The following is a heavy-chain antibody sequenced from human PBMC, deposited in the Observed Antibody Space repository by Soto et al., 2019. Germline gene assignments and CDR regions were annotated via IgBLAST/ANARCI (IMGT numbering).Heavy chain of an antibody. D-gene: IGHD2-2*01. CDR2: IIPIFVTA. CDR3: SLGGTGYCSSTSCYQHDY. CDR1: GGTFSIYA. J-gene: IGHJ4*02. Sequence: QVQLVQSGAEVKKPGSSVKVSCKASGGTFSIYAISWVRQAPGQGLEWMGGIIPIFVTANYAHKFQGRVTITPHESKSKDYLELSSLRSEDTDVYYCSLGGTGYCSSTSCYQHDYWGQGTLVTVSS. V-gene: IGHV1-69*01.